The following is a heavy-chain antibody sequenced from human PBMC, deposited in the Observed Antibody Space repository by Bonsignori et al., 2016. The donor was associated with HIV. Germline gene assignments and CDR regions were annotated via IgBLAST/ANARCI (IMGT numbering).Heavy chain of an antibody. J-gene: IGHJ4*02. CDR3: ATENNGRLDY. D-gene: IGHD1/OR15-1a*01. CDR2: INSNSRIT. V-gene: IGHV3-48*02. Sequence: WIRQPPGKGLEWLSYINSNSRITHYADSVKGRFTISRDNVKNSLYLQMNGLRDEDTAVYFCATENNGRLDYWGQGTLVTVSS.